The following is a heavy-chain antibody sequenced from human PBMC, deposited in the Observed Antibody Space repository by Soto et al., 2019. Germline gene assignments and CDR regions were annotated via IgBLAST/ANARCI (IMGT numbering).Heavy chain of an antibody. CDR2: IYYSGST. CDR1: GGSISSGDYY. V-gene: IGHV4-30-4*01. CDR3: ARGEIVATDENGMDV. J-gene: IGHJ6*02. D-gene: IGHD5-12*01. Sequence: SETLSLTCTVSGGSISSGDYYWSWIRQPPGKGLEWIGYIYYSGSTYYNPSLKSRVTISVDTSKNQFSLKRSSVTAADTAVYYCARGEIVATDENGMDVWGQGTTVTVSS.